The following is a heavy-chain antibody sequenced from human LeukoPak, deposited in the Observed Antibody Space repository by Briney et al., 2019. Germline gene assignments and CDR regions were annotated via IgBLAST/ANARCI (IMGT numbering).Heavy chain of an antibody. CDR2: ISSSSSTI. V-gene: IGHV3-48*01. CDR3: ARARNILGFDP. J-gene: IGHJ5*02. D-gene: IGHD3-9*01. Sequence: PGGSLRLSCAASGFTFSSYSMNWVRQAPGKGLEWVSYISSSSSTIYYADSVKGRFTISRDNAKNSLYLQMNSLRAEDTAVYYCARARNILGFDPWGQGPLVTVSS. CDR1: GFTFSSYS.